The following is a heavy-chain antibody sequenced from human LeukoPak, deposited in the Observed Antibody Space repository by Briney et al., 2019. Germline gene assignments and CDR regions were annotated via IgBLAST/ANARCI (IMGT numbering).Heavy chain of an antibody. CDR3: ARETYYYDSSGYPNYYYYGMDV. J-gene: IGHJ6*02. CDR1: GFTFRSYW. D-gene: IGHD3-22*01. V-gene: IGHV3-7*03. CDR2: IKEDGSEK. Sequence: GGSLRLSCAASGFTFRSYWMSWVRQAPGKGLEWVANIKEDGSEKYYVDSVKGRFTISRDSAKNSLYLQMNSLRVEDTAVYYCARETYYYDSSGYPNYYYYGMDVWGQGTTVTVSS.